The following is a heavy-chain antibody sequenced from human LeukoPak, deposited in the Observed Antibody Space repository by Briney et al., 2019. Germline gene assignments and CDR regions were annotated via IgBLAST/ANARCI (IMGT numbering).Heavy chain of an antibody. CDR1: GGSISSCY. J-gene: IGHJ5*02. D-gene: IGHD6-19*01. CDR3: ARESSGSSLNWFDP. Sequence: SETLSLTCTVSGGSISSCYWSWIRQPAGKGLEWIGRIYTSGSTNYNPSLKSRVTMSVDTSKNQFSLKLSSVTAADTAVYYCARESSGSSLNWFDPWGQGTLVTVSS. CDR2: IYTSGST. V-gene: IGHV4-4*07.